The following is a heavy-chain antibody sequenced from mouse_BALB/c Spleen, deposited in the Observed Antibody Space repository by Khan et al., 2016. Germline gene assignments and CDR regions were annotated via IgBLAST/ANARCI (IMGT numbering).Heavy chain of an antibody. CDR1: GFNIKDTY. D-gene: IGHD2-4*01. Sequence: VQLKESGAELVKPGASVKLSCTASGFNIKDTYMHWVKQRPEQGLEWIGRIDPANGNTTYDPKFQGKATITADTSSNTAYLQLSSLTSEDTAVYYCARSPYDYDGGFAYWGQGTLVTVSA. V-gene: IGHV14-3*02. CDR3: ARSPYDYDGGFAY. CDR2: IDPANGNT. J-gene: IGHJ3*01.